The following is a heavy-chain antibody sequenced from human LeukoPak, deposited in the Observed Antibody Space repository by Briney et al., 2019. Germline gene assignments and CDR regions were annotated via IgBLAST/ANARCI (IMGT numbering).Heavy chain of an antibody. D-gene: IGHD3-10*01. J-gene: IGHJ4*02. CDR3: ARGYYHDSGTGLAYFDY. CDR1: GFSLSTYG. CDR2: IWYDGSNK. Sequence: PGRSLRLSCAASGFSLSTYGMHWVRQAPGKGLEWVALIWYDGSNKYYADSVKGRFTISRDNSKNTVYLQMNSLTSDDTSLYYCARGYYHDSGTGLAYFDYWRQGTLVTVSS. V-gene: IGHV3-33*01.